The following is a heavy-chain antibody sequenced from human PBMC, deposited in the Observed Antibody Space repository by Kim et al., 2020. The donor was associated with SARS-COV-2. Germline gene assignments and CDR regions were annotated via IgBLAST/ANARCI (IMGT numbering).Heavy chain of an antibody. V-gene: IGHV3-23*01. J-gene: IGHJ3*01. CDR2: ISDTGGVT. D-gene: IGHD3-16*01. Sequence: GGSLRLSCVTSGFTFSRFAMSWVRQTPGEGLEVVAPISDTGGVTYYAASVKGRFTISRDNSKNTLFLQMNSLRPEDTAIYYCARWGASGGAFDVWGQGT. CDR1: GFTFSRFA. CDR3: ARWGASGGAFDV.